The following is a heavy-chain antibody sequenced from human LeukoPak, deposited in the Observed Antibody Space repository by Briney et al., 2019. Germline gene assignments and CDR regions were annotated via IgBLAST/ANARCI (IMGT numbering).Heavy chain of an antibody. CDR3: ARVEVVTAIAFDY. D-gene: IGHD2-21*02. Sequence: TGGSLRLSCAASGFTFSSYSMNWVRQAPGKGLEWVSSISSSSSYIYYADSVKGRFTISRDNAKNSLYLQMNSLRAEDTAVYYCARVEVVTAIAFDYWGQGTLVTVSS. J-gene: IGHJ4*02. CDR2: ISSSSSYI. V-gene: IGHV3-21*01. CDR1: GFTFSSYS.